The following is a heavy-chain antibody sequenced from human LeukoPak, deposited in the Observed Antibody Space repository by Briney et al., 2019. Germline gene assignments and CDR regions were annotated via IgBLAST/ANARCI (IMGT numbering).Heavy chain of an antibody. CDR2: INHSGST. Sequence: SETLSLTCAVYGGSFSGYYWSWIRQPPGKGLEWIGEINHSGSTNYNPSLKSRVTISVDTSKNQFSLKLSSVTAADTAVYYCARDPTPYYYDSSGYYLDCGQGTLFTVSS. J-gene: IGHJ4*02. CDR1: GGSFSGYY. V-gene: IGHV4-34*01. D-gene: IGHD3-22*01. CDR3: ARDPTPYYYDSSGYYLD.